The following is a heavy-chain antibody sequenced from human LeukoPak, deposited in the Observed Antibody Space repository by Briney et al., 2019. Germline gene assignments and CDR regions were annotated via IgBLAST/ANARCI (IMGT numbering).Heavy chain of an antibody. J-gene: IGHJ4*02. V-gene: IGHV1-18*01. CDR3: ARDDSYGSLFDY. CDR1: GYTFTKYA. CDR2: ISAYNGNT. D-gene: IGHD5-18*01. Sequence: ASVKVSCKASGYTFTKYAMNWVRQAPGQGLEWMGWISAYNGNTNYAQKLQGRVTMTTDTSTSTAYMELRSLRSDDTAVYYCARDDSYGSLFDYWGQGTLVTVSS.